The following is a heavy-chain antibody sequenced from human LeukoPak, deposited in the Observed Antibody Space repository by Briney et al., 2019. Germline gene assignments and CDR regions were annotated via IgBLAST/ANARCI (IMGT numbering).Heavy chain of an antibody. D-gene: IGHD2/OR15-2a*01. CDR1: GNYL. V-gene: IGHV3-74*01. J-gene: IGHJ4*02. CDR2: INSDGSWT. Sequence: PGGSLRLSCAASGNYLMHWVRQAPGKGLVWVSHINSDGSWTSYADSVKGRFTISKDNAKNTVYLQMNSLRAEDTAVYYCVSFYETYWGRGTLVIVSS. CDR3: VSFYETY.